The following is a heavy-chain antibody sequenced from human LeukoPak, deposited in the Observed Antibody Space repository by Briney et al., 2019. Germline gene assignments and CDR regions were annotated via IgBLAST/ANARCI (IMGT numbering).Heavy chain of an antibody. CDR1: GFTFSSYA. CDR3: AKDSAAAGLSFGSISYYFDY. Sequence: GGSLRLSCAASGFTFSSYAMHWVRQAPGKGREWVAVISYDGSNKYYADSVKGRFTISRDNSKNTLYLQMNSLRAEDTAVYYCAKDSAAAGLSFGSISYYFDYWGQGTLVTVSS. D-gene: IGHD6-13*01. J-gene: IGHJ4*02. CDR2: ISYDGSNK. V-gene: IGHV3-30*04.